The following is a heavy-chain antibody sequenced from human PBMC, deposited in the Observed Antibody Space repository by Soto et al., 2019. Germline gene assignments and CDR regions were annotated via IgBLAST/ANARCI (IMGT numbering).Heavy chain of an antibody. V-gene: IGHV4-39*01. J-gene: IGHJ4*02. CDR3: ARRPLVRGIIPYYFDS. CDR1: GGSINNSSFY. D-gene: IGHD3-10*01. Sequence: QLQLQESGPGLVKPSETLSLTCTVSGGSINNSSFYWGWVRQPPGKRLEWIGSIYYSGSAYYNPSLKSRLTISVGTSKNPFSLNLSSVTAADTAVYFCARRPLVRGIIPYYFDSWGQGTLVTVSS. CDR2: IYYSGSA.